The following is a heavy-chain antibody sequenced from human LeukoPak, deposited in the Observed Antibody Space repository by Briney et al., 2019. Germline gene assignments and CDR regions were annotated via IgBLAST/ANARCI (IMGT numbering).Heavy chain of an antibody. CDR3: ARIVKDAFDI. V-gene: IGHV4-59*08. D-gene: IGHD3-16*02. Sequence: ASETLSLTCTVSGGSISSYYWSWIRQPPGKGLEWIGYIYYSGSTNYNPSLKSRVTISVDTSKNQFSLKLSSVTAADTAVYYCARIVKDAFDIWGQGTMVTVSS. J-gene: IGHJ3*02. CDR1: GGSISSYY. CDR2: IYYSGST.